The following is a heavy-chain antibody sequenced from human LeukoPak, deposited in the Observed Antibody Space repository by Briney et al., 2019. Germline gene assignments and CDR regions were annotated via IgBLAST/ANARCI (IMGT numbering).Heavy chain of an antibody. J-gene: IGHJ4*02. V-gene: IGHV3-23*01. D-gene: IGHD1-7*01. Sequence: GGSLRLSFAASGFTFSSYGMHWVRQAPGKGLEWVAVTSGSGGSSFHADSVKGRFTISRDNSKNTLYLQMNSLRVEDTAMYYCAKGGLYNWNYEAARKIDSWGQGTLVTVSS. CDR3: AKGGLYNWNYEAARKIDS. CDR1: GFTFSSYG. CDR2: TSGSGGSS.